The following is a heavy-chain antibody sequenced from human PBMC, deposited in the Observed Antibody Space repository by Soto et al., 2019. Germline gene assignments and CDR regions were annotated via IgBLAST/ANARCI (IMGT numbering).Heavy chain of an antibody. Sequence: EAQLVESGGRLVKPGGSLRVSCAASGFNLSIYTMNWVCQAPGKGLEWVSSISGNNVYVYYADSVKGRFSISRDNAKNSLTLQMNSLRAEDTALYYCARDRCSGGSCYRTYAFDMWGQGTLVTVS. V-gene: IGHV3-21*01. J-gene: IGHJ3*02. CDR2: ISGNNVYV. CDR3: ARDRCSGGSCYRTYAFDM. D-gene: IGHD2-15*01. CDR1: GFNLSIYT.